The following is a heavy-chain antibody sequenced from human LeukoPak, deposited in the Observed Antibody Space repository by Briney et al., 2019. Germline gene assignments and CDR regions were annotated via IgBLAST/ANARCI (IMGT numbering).Heavy chain of an antibody. CDR2: ISYDGSNK. J-gene: IGHJ3*02. CDR3: ARDPRGTTVTTFAFDI. CDR1: GFTFSSYA. Sequence: PGGSLRLSCAASGFTFSSYAMHWVRQAPGKGLEWVAVISYDGSNKYYADSVKGRFTISRDNSKNTLYLQMNSLRAEDTAVYYCARDPRGTTVTTFAFDIRGQGTMVTVSS. V-gene: IGHV3-30-3*01. D-gene: IGHD4-17*01.